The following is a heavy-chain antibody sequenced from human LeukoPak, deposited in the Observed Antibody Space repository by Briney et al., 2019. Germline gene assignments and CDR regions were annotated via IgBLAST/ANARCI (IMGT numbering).Heavy chain of an antibody. Sequence: SETLSLTCTVSGGSISSYYWSWIRQPPGKGLEWIGYIYYSGSTNYNPSLKSRVTISVDTSKNQFSLKLSSVTAADTAVYYCARVSVGEWLVPLWGQGTLVTVSS. V-gene: IGHV4-59*01. D-gene: IGHD6-19*01. J-gene: IGHJ4*02. CDR1: GGSISSYY. CDR2: IYYSGST. CDR3: ARVSVGEWLVPL.